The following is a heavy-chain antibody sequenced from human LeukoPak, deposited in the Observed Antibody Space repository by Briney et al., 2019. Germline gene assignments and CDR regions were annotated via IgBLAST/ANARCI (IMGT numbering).Heavy chain of an antibody. J-gene: IGHJ4*02. Sequence: SETLSLTCAVSGYSISSGYYWGWIRQPPGNGLEWFGSIYHSGSTYYNPSLKSRVTISVDTSKNQFSLKLSSVTAADTAVYYFSSSYDSSGYPLFAYWGQATLGTVSS. CDR1: GYSISSGYY. CDR2: IYHSGST. CDR3: SSSYDSSGYPLFAY. V-gene: IGHV4-38-2*01. D-gene: IGHD3-22*01.